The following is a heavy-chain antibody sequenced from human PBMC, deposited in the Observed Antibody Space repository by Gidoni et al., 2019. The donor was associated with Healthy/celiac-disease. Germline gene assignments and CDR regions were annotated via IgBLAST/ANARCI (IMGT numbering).Heavy chain of an antibody. Sequence: QVQLVESGGGVFQPGRSLRLSCAASGFTFSSYGMHWVRQAPGKGLEWVAVISYDGSNKYYADSVKGRFTISRDNSKNTLYLKMNGLGAEDTAVYYCAKDWAYSNPAAGDYWGQGTLVTVSS. CDR3: AKDWAYSNPAAGDY. J-gene: IGHJ4*02. CDR1: GFTFSSYG. V-gene: IGHV3-30*18. CDR2: ISYDGSNK. D-gene: IGHD4-4*01.